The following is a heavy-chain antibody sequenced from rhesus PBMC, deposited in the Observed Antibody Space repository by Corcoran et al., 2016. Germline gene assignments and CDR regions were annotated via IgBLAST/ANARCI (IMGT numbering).Heavy chain of an antibody. D-gene: IGHD2-15*01. V-gene: IGHV4-165*01. J-gene: IGHJ4*01. CDR1: GGSFSGYF. Sequence: QVQLQESGPGLVKHSETLSLTCAVSGGSFSGYFWGWIRPPPGKGLELVGYVSGSSWSTAYNPSLQSRVTISTDTAKNQFSLKLSSVTAADTAVYYCARGGGGLLNWGQGVLVTVSS. CDR2: VSGSSWST. CDR3: ARGGGGLLN.